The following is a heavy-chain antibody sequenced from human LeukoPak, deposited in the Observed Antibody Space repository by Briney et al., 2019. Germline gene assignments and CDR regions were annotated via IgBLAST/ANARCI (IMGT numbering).Heavy chain of an antibody. V-gene: IGHV1-69*05. Sequence: GASVKVSCKASGGTFSSYAISWVRQAPGQGLEWMGGIIPIFGTANYAQKFQGRVTMTRDTSTSTVYMELSSLRSDDTAVYYCARDLRVTRGPDYWGQGTLVTVSS. J-gene: IGHJ4*02. CDR3: ARDLRVTRGPDY. CDR1: GGTFSSYA. CDR2: IIPIFGTA.